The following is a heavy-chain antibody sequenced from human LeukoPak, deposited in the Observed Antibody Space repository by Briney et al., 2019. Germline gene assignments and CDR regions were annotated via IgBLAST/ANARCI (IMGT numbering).Heavy chain of an antibody. CDR3: ARGESGWYYYYYGMDV. V-gene: IGHV3-33*01. CDR2: IWYDGSNQ. CDR1: GFTYGSYG. J-gene: IGHJ6*02. Sequence: GGSLRLSCAASGFTYGSYGMHWVRQAPGKGLEWVAHIWYDGSNQYYADSVKGRFTISRGNSKNTLYLRMNSLRAEDTAVYYCARGESGWYYYYYGMDVWGQGTTVTVPS. D-gene: IGHD6-19*01.